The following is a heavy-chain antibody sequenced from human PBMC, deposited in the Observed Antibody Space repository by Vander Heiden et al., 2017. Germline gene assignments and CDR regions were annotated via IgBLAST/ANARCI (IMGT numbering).Heavy chain of an antibody. J-gene: IGHJ6*02. CDR1: GFAFSAQG. Sequence: QAPLVESGGGVVQPGWSLRPPCPASGFAFSAQGMHLVRPAPGKGLEWVAVIAYDGSNIYYGDAVKCRFTISRGNSKNPLYLQMNSRRAEDAAVYHCAKARAAGRTYQNGMDVWGQGTTVTVAS. CDR3: AKARAAGRTYQNGMDV. D-gene: IGHD3-10*01. CDR2: IAYDGSNI. V-gene: IGHV3-30*18.